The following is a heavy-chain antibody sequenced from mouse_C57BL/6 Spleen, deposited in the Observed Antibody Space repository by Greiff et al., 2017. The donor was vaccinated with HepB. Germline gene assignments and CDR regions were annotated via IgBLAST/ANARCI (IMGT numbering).Heavy chain of an antibody. Sequence: VQLQQSGPELVKPGDSVKISCKASGYSFTGYFMNWVMQSHGKSLEWIGRINPYNGDTFYNQKFKGKATLTVDKSSSTAHMELRSLTSEDSAVYYCARSRDYFYYPYYFDYWGQGTTLTVSS. CDR3: ARSRDYFYYPYYFDY. V-gene: IGHV1-20*01. D-gene: IGHD1-1*01. CDR1: GYSFTGYF. CDR2: INPYNGDT. J-gene: IGHJ2*01.